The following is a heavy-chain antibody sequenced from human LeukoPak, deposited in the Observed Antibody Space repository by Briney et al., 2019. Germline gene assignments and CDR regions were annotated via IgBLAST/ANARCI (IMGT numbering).Heavy chain of an antibody. J-gene: IGHJ4*02. CDR3: ARVRTGLGYYFDY. Sequence: GGSLRLSCAASGFNFSPYAMHWVRQAPGKGLEWVAVMSYDGSNKYYADSVKGRFTISRGNSENTLYLQMNSLRTEDTAVYYCARVRTGLGYYFDYWGQGTLVTVSS. V-gene: IGHV3-30-3*01. CDR2: MSYDGSNK. D-gene: IGHD3/OR15-3a*01. CDR1: GFNFSPYA.